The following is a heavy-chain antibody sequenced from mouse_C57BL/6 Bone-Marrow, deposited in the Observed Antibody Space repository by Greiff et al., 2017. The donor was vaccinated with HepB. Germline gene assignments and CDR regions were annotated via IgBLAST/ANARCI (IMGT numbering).Heavy chain of an antibody. CDR3: ARHPSTMVRYFDV. CDR1: GFTFSDYY. D-gene: IGHD2-1*01. V-gene: IGHV5-12*01. CDR2: ISNGGGST. J-gene: IGHJ1*03. Sequence: EVHLVESGGGLVQPGGSLKLSCAASGFTFSDYYMYWVRQTPEKRLEWVAYISNGGGSTYYPDTVKGRFTISRDNAKNTLYLQMSRLKSEDTAMYYCARHPSTMVRYFDVWGTGTTVTVSS.